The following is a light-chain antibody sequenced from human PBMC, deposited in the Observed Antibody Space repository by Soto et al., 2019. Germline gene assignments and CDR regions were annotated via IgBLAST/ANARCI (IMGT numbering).Light chain of an antibody. CDR3: QQYDHLPWT. V-gene: IGKV1-33*01. CDR2: DAS. CDR1: QEISNY. J-gene: IGKJ1*01. Sequence: DFQMIPSPSSLSASVGDRVTITCQASQEISNYLNWYQQKPGKAPKLLIHDASNLERGVPSRFSGRGSGTDFTFTISSLQPEDFATYYCQQYDHLPWTFGRGTKVEIK.